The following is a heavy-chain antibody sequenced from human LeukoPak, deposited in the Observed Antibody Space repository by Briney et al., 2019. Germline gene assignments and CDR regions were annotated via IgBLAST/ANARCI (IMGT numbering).Heavy chain of an antibody. CDR3: ARIIYYYETGGFRDYFDS. D-gene: IGHD3-22*01. CDR2: IYSSGTA. J-gene: IGHJ4*02. CDR1: GGSIGGSYY. V-gene: IGHV4-61*02. Sequence: SQTLSLTCTVSGGSIGGSYYWTWIRPPAGKGLEWIGRIYSSGTANYNPSLKSRVAISVDTSKNQFSLRLTSMTAADTAIYYCARIIYYYETGGFRDYFDSWGQGTLVAVSS.